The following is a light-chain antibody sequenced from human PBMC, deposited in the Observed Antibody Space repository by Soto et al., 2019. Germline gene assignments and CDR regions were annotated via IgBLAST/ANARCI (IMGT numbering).Light chain of an antibody. J-gene: IGKJ1*01. CDR2: GAS. V-gene: IGKV3-15*01. CDR1: QGIKDY. CDR3: QQYNTWPRP. Sequence: EVVMSQSPATVSVSPGERATLSCRASQGIKDYVAWFQQKPGQAPRLLIYGASTRATAIPARFSGSGSGTEFTLSISSLQSEDFAVYYCQQYNTWPRPFGQGT.